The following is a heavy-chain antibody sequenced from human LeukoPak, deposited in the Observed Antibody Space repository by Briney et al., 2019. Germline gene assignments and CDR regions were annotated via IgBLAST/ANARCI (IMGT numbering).Heavy chain of an antibody. V-gene: IGHV1-69*13. D-gene: IGHD3-16*02. CDR2: IIPISGTT. J-gene: IGHJ4*02. CDR1: GGILSTYA. CDR3: ARGGDGSLWYYYLDY. Sequence: SVKVSCKASGGILSTYAINWVRQAPGQGLEWMGQIIPISGTTDYAQKLQGRITITADESTSTVYMELTTLTSEDTAVYYCARGGDGSLWYYYLDYWGQGTLVTVSS.